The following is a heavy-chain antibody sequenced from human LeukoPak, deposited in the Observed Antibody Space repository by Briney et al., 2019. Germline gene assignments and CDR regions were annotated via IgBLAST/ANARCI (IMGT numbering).Heavy chain of an antibody. CDR3: ARSYYGMDV. Sequence: PSETLSLTCTVSGGSLSSYYWSWLRQPPGKGLEWIGYIYYSGSTNYNPSLKSRVTISVDTSKNQFSLKLSSVTAADTAVYYWARSYYGMDVWGQGTTVTVSS. J-gene: IGHJ6*02. CDR1: GGSLSSYY. CDR2: IYYSGST. V-gene: IGHV4-59*01.